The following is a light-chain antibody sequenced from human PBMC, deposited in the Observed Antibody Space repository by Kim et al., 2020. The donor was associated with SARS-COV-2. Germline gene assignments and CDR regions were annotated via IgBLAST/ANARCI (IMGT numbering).Light chain of an antibody. V-gene: IGLV2-14*03. J-gene: IGLJ3*02. CDR3: SSYTSSSTVV. CDR2: DVN. Sequence: QSVLTQPASVSGSPGESITISCTGTSSDVATYNYVSWYQQHPGKAPKLMIYDVNNRPSGVSNRFSGSKSGNTASLIISGLQAEDEADYFCSSYTSSSTVVFGAGTQLTVL. CDR1: SSDVATYNY.